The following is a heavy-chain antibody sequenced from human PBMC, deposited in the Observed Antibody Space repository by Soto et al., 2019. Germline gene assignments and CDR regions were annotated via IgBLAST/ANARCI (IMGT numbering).Heavy chain of an antibody. CDR3: ARGGSGSFHSYFDY. J-gene: IGHJ4*02. V-gene: IGHV3-23*01. CDR1: GFTFSAYA. CDR2: VSASGGTT. D-gene: IGHD1-26*01. Sequence: GGSLRLSCATSGFTFSAYAMTWVRQAPGKGLEWVSTVSASGGTTYYADSVKGRFAISRDESNNTLYLQMNSLRAEDTAVYYCARGGSGSFHSYFDYWGQGTLVTVSS.